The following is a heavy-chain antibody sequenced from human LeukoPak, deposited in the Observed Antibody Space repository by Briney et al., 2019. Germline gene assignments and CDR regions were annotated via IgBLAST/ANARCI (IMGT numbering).Heavy chain of an antibody. Sequence: GGSLRLSCAASGFTFSSYAMSWVRQAPGKGLEWVSAISGSGGSTYYADSVKGRFTISGDNSKNTLYLQMNSLRAEDTAVYYCAKDRREGSRSYYPDRYFDYWGQGTLVTVSS. CDR2: ISGSGGST. J-gene: IGHJ4*02. V-gene: IGHV3-23*01. D-gene: IGHD3-10*01. CDR1: GFTFSSYA. CDR3: AKDRREGSRSYYPDRYFDY.